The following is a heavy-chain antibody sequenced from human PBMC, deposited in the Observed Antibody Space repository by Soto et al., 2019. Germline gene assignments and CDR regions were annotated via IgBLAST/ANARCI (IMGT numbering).Heavy chain of an antibody. D-gene: IGHD5-12*01. V-gene: IGHV5-51*01. CDR3: ARLIVDTNDALDI. CDR2: IYPGDSDT. Sequence: GESLKISCKGSGYSFTIYWIGWVRQMPGKGLEWMGIIYPGDSDTRYSPSFQGQVTISADKSISTAYLQWSSLKASDTAMYYCARLIVDTNDALDIWGQGTMVTVSS. CDR1: GYSFTIYW. J-gene: IGHJ3*02.